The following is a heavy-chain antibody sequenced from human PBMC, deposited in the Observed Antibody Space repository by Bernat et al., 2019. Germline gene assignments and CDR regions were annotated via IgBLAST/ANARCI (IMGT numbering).Heavy chain of an antibody. Sequence: EVQLVESGGGLVQPGRSLRLSCAASGFTFDDYAMHWVRQAPGKGLEWVSGISWNSGSIGYADSVEGRFTISRDNAKNSLYLQMNSLRAEDTALYYCAKGGGDEYNYYGMDVWGQGTTVTVSS. D-gene: IGHD2-21*02. CDR1: GFTFDDYA. CDR3: AKGGGDEYNYYGMDV. J-gene: IGHJ6*02. V-gene: IGHV3-9*01. CDR2: ISWNSGSI.